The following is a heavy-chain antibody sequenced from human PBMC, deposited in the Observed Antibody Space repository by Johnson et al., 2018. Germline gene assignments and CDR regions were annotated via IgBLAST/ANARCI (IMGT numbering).Heavy chain of an antibody. Sequence: QVQLVESGGGVVQPGRSLRLACVTSGFTFSSYGMHWVRQAPGKGLEWVAHIWNAGSEKDYADSVKGRFTISRDNSKNTLYLQMNSRRAEDTAVYLCARDRVEQWLLKNGMDVWGQGTTVIVSS. V-gene: IGHV3-33*01. J-gene: IGHJ6*01. CDR2: IWNAGSEK. CDR1: GFTFSSYG. CDR3: ARDRVEQWLLKNGMDV. D-gene: IGHD6-19*01.